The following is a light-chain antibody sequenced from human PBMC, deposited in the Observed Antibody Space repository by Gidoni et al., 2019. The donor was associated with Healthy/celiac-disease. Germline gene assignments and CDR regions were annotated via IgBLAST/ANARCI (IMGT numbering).Light chain of an antibody. CDR2: GAS. J-gene: IGKJ1*01. CDR3: EQYNNWWWT. CDR1: QSVSSN. V-gene: IGKV3D-15*01. Sequence: EIVLPQSPATLSVSPGERATLSCRASQSVSSNLAWYQQKPGQAPRLLIYGASTRATGIPGRFSGSGYGTEFTLNIRSLQSEDCAVYYCEQYNNWWWTFXQXTKVEIK.